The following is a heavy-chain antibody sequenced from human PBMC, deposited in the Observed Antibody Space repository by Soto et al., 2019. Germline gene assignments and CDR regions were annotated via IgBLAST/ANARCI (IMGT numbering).Heavy chain of an antibody. V-gene: IGHV3-48*01. CDR2: ISSSSSTI. Sequence: EVQLVESGGGLVQPGGSLRLSCAASGFTFSSYSMNWDRQAPGKGLEWVSYISSSSSTIYYADSVKGRFTISRDNAKNSLYLQMNSLRAEDTAVYYCARGPYIWGSPQSFFDYWGQGTLVTVSS. J-gene: IGHJ4*02. CDR3: ARGPYIWGSPQSFFDY. CDR1: GFTFSSYS. D-gene: IGHD3-16*01.